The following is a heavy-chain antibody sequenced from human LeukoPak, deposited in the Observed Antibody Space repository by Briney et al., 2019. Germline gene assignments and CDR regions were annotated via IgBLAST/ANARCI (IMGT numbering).Heavy chain of an antibody. CDR3: ARVNPGGYFDY. V-gene: IGHV4-59*08. Sequence: SETLSLTCTVSGGSISSYYWSWIRHPPGKGLEWIGYIYYSGSTNYNPSLKSRVTISVDTSKNQFSLKLSSVTAADTAVYYCARVNPGGYFDYWGQGTLVTVSS. CDR1: GGSISSYY. D-gene: IGHD1-14*01. J-gene: IGHJ4*02. CDR2: IYYSGST.